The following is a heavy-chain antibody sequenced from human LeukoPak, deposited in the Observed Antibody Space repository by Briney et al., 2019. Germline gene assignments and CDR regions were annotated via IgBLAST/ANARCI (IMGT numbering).Heavy chain of an antibody. CDR2: TSSSGSSI. V-gene: IGHV3-11*01. CDR3: ARRAATSWFDP. J-gene: IGHJ5*02. CDR1: EFTFGDYY. D-gene: IGHD6-25*01. Sequence: GGPLSLSFPASEFTFGDYYMNWIRQAPGKGLEGVSDTSSSGSSIYYADDVKGRFTVSRDNAKNSLYLQMNSLRAEDTAVYYCARRAATSWFDPWGQGTLVTVSS.